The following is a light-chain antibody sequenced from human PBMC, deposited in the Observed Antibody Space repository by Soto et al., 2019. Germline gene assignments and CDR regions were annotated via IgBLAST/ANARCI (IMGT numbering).Light chain of an antibody. CDR1: QSVSSGQ. CDR2: GAS. V-gene: IGKV3-20*01. CDR3: QQYGSSPPLT. Sequence: EIVLTQSPGTLSLSPGERATLSCRASQSVSSGQLAWYQQKPGQAPRLLIDGASSRATGIPDRFSGSGSGTDFTLTISRLEPEDFAVYYCQQYGSSPPLTFGGGTKVEIK. J-gene: IGKJ4*01.